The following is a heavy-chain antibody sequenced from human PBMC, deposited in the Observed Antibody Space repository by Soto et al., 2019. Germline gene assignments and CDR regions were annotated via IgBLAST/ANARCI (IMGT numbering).Heavy chain of an antibody. CDR2: ISYDGSNK. D-gene: IGHD7-27*01. J-gene: IGHJ6*02. CDR1: GFTFSSYG. V-gene: IGHV3-30*18. CDR3: AKDRLGPGPAYGMDV. Sequence: QVQLVESGGGVVQPGRSLRLSCAASGFTFSSYGMHWVRQAPGKGLEWVAVISYDGSNKYYADSVKGRFTISRDNSKNTLYLPMYRLRAEETAVYYCAKDRLGPGPAYGMDVWGQGTTVTVSS.